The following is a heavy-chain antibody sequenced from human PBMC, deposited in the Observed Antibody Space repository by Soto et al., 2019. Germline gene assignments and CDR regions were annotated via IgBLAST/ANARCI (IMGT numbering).Heavy chain of an antibody. J-gene: IGHJ6*02. V-gene: IGHV3-23*01. D-gene: IGHD3-16*01. CDR3: AKGAHTNYFYYGMDV. Sequence: GSLRLSCAAAXFTFSSYAMSWVRQAPXKGLEWFSSISGSGGSTYYADSVRVRFTISRDNSKNTLYLQMNSLRDEDTALYYCAKGAHTNYFYYGMDVWRQGTT. CDR1: XFTFSSYA. CDR2: ISGSGGST.